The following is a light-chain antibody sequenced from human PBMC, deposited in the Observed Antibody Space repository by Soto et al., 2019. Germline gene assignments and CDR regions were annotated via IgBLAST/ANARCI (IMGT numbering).Light chain of an antibody. CDR3: SSYTSSSTYV. CDR1: STDIGRYNY. CDR2: DVS. Sequence: QSLLTQPASVSGAPGQSITIFCTGNSTDIGRYNYVSWYQQHPGKAPKLMIYDVSNRPSGVSNRFSGSKSGNTASLTISGLQAEDEADYYCSSYTSSSTYVFGTGTKVTVL. J-gene: IGLJ1*01. V-gene: IGLV2-14*01.